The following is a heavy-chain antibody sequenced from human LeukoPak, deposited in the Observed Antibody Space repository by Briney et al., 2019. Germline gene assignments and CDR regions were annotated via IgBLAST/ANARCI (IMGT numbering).Heavy chain of an antibody. J-gene: IGHJ6*02. CDR1: GYTFTTYY. CDR3: ARDEESWPTYTNNGMDV. Sequence: ASVKVSCKASGYTFTTYYMHWVRQAPGQGLEWMGWISGYNGNTKYAQNLQGRVTMTTDTSTSTAYMELRSLRSDDTAVYYCARDEESWPTYTNNGMDVWGQGTTVTVSS. CDR2: ISGYNGNT. D-gene: IGHD4-11*01. V-gene: IGHV1-18*04.